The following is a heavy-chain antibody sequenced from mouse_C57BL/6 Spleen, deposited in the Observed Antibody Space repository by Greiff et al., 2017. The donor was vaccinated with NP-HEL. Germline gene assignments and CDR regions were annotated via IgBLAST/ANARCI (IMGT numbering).Heavy chain of an antibody. CDR3: ARSYYYGSPYFDV. D-gene: IGHD1-1*01. CDR1: GYAFRSYW. CDR2: IYPGDGDP. Sequence: QVQLQQPGAELVKPGASVKISCKASGYAFRSYWMNWVKQRPGKGLEWIGQIYPGDGDPNYNGKFKGKATLTADKSSSPAYMQLSRLTSEDSAVYFCARSYYYGSPYFDVWGTGTTVTVSS. V-gene: IGHV1-80*01. J-gene: IGHJ1*03.